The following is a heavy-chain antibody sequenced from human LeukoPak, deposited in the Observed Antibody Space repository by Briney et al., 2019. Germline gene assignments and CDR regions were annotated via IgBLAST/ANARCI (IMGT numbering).Heavy chain of an antibody. CDR1: GYSISSGYY. J-gene: IGHJ5*02. CDR2: IYISGST. D-gene: IGHD4-11*01. Sequence: SETLSLTCTVSGYSISSGYYWGWIRQPAGKGLEWIGRIYISGSTNYNPSLKSRVTMSVDTSKNQFSLKLSSVTAADTAVYYCARDVYSNYAWFDPWGQGTLVTVSS. V-gene: IGHV4-4*07. CDR3: ARDVYSNYAWFDP.